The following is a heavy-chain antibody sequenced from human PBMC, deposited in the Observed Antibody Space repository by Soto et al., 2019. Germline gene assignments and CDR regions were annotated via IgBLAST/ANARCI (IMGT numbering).Heavy chain of an antibody. CDR3: AKEHHYSSSWSEFDY. CDR1: GFTFSSYA. D-gene: IGHD6-13*01. J-gene: IGHJ4*02. Sequence: EVQLLESGGGLVQPGGSLRLSCAASGFTFSSYAMSWVRQAPGKGLERVSAISGSGRSTYYADSVKGRFSISRDNSKNTLYMQMNSLRAEDTAVYYCAKEHHYSSSWSEFDYWGQGTLVTVSS. V-gene: IGHV3-23*01. CDR2: ISGSGRST.